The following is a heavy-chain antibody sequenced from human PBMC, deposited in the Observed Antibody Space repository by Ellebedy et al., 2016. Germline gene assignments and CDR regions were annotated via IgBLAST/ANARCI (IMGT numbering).Heavy chain of an antibody. D-gene: IGHD1-26*01. Sequence: GESLKISXAASGFTFSNAWMSWVRQAPGKGLEWVGRIKSKTDGGTTDYAAPVKGRFTISRDDSKNTLYLQMNSLKTEDTAVYYCTTSYGVGAMSWGQGTLVTVSS. CDR2: IKSKTDGGTT. V-gene: IGHV3-15*01. CDR1: GFTFSNAW. CDR3: TTSYGVGAMS. J-gene: IGHJ5*02.